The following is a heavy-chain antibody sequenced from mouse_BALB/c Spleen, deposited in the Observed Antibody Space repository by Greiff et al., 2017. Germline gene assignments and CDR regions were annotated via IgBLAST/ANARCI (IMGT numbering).Heavy chain of an antibody. CDR2: ISDGGSYT. V-gene: IGHV5-4*02. Sequence: EVHLVESGGGLVKPGGSLKLSCAASGFTFSDYYMYWVRQTPEKRLEWVATISDGGSYTYYPDSVKGRFTISRDNAKNNLYLQMSSLKSEDTAMYYCARARNWYFDVWRAGTTVTVSS. J-gene: IGHJ1*01. CDR1: GFTFSDYY. CDR3: ARARNWYFDV.